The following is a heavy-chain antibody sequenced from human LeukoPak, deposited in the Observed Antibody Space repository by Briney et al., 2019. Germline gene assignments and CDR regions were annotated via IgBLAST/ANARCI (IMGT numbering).Heavy chain of an antibody. Sequence: SETLSLTCTVSGGPISSSSYYWGWIRQPPGKGLEWIGSIYYSGSTNYNPSLKSRVTISVDTSKNQFSLKLSSVTAADTAVYYCAREVVGATTDYYYYMDVWGKGTTVTVSS. J-gene: IGHJ6*03. CDR1: GGPISSSSYY. V-gene: IGHV4-39*07. CDR2: IYYSGST. D-gene: IGHD1-26*01. CDR3: AREVVGATTDYYYYMDV.